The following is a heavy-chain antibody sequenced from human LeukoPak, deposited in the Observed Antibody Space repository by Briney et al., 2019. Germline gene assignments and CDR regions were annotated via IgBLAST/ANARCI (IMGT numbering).Heavy chain of an antibody. CDR3: ARVRVAEDQPFDY. Sequence: ASVKVSCKASGGTFSSYAISWVRRAPGQGLEWMGGIIPIFGTANYAQKFQGRVTITTDESTSTAYMELSSLRSEDTAVYYCARVRVAEDQPFDYWGQGTLVTVSS. V-gene: IGHV1-69*05. D-gene: IGHD2-2*01. CDR2: IIPIFGTA. J-gene: IGHJ4*02. CDR1: GGTFSSYA.